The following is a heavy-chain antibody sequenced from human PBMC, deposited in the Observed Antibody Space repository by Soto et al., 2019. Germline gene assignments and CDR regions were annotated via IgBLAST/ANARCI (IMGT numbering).Heavy chain of an antibody. D-gene: IGHD3-22*01. CDR1: GCTFSSYA. CDR3: AREHRGQNYYDSSGYYYAAFDI. J-gene: IGHJ3*02. V-gene: IGHV1-69*13. Sequence: GASVKVSCKASGCTFSSYAISCVRQAPGQGLEWMGGIIPIFGTANYAQKFQGRVTITADESTSTAYMELSSLRSEDTAVYYCAREHRGQNYYDSSGYYYAAFDIWGQGTMVTVSS. CDR2: IIPIFGTA.